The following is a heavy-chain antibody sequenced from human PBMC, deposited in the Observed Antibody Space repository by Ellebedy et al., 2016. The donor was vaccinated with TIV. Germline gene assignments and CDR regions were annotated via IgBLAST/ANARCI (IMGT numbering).Heavy chain of an antibody. CDR1: GFTFSANW. J-gene: IGHJ5*02. CDR2: INQDGSEE. V-gene: IGHV3-7*03. D-gene: IGHD3-16*02. Sequence: GESLKISCAASGFTFSANWMSWVRQAPGKGLEWVANINQDGSEEYYVDFVKGRFTISRDNAKNSLYLQMNSLRAEDTAVYYCARDLYDYDWGSYRYNWFDPWGQGTLVTVSS. CDR3: ARDLYDYDWGSYRYNWFDP.